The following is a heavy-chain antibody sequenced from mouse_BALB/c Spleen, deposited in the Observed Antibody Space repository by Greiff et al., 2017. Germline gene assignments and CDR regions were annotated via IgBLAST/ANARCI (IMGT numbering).Heavy chain of an antibody. Sequence: QVQLQQSGAELARPGASVKLSCKASGYTFTDYYINWVKQRTGQGLEWIGEIYPGSGNTYYNEKFKGKATLTADKSSSTAYMQLSSLTSEDSAVYFCARATMITTRDYYAMDYWGQGTSVTVSS. CDR2: IYPGSGNT. J-gene: IGHJ4*01. D-gene: IGHD2-4*01. CDR3: ARATMITTRDYYAMDY. CDR1: GYTFTDYY. V-gene: IGHV1-77*01.